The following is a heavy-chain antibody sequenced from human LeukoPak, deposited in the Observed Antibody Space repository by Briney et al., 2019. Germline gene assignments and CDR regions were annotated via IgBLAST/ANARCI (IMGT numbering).Heavy chain of an antibody. V-gene: IGHV3-23*01. D-gene: IGHD3-22*01. CDR2: ISGSGGST. CDR3: AKDGEATYYYDSSGYYDAFDI. J-gene: IGHJ3*02. CDR1: GFTFSSYA. Sequence: PGGSLRLSCAASGFTFSSYAMSWVRQAPGKGLEWVSAISGSGGSTYYADSVKGRFTISRDNSKNTLSLQMNSLRAEDTAVYYCAKDGEATYYYDSSGYYDAFDIWGQGTMVTVSS.